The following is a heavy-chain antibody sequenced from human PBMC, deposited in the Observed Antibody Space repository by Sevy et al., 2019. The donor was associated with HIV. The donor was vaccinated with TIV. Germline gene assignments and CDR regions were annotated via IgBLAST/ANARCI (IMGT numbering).Heavy chain of an antibody. CDR3: RMEDGYNYFDY. CDR1: GFTLNKAW. CDR2: IKSETDGGTT. D-gene: IGHD5-12*01. J-gene: IGHJ4*02. V-gene: IGHV3-15*07. Sequence: GGSLRLSCAASGFTLNKAWMNWVRQAPGKGLEWVGRIKSETDGGTTDYAEPVKGRISISRDDSKNTLYLQMNSLKIEDTAVYYCRMEDGYNYFDYWGQGALVTVSS.